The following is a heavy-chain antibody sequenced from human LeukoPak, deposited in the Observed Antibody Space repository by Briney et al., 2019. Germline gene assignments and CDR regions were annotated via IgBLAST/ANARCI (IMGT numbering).Heavy chain of an antibody. J-gene: IGHJ3*02. D-gene: IGHD3-22*01. CDR3: ARGRGYDSSGHRAFDI. CDR1: GFTFSSYD. V-gene: IGHV3-13*01. Sequence: GGSLRLSCAASGFTFSSYDMHWVRHATGKGLEWVSAIGTAGDTYYPGSVKGRFTISRENAKNSLYLQMNSLRAGDTAVYYCARGRGYDSSGHRAFDIWGQGTMVTVS. CDR2: IGTAGDT.